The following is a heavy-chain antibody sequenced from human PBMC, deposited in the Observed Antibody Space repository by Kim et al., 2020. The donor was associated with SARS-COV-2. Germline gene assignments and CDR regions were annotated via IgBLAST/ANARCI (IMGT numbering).Heavy chain of an antibody. CDR1: GYTFTSYG. V-gene: IGHV1-18*04. D-gene: IGHD3-3*01. Sequence: ASVKVSCKASGYTFTSYGISWVRQAPGQGLEWMGWISAYNGNTNYAQKLQGRVTMTTDTSTSTAYMELRSLRSDDTAVYYCARDPPPPQRYDFWSGYYTGSHYYGMDVWGQGTTVTVSS. CDR3: ARDPPPPQRYDFWSGYYTGSHYYGMDV. J-gene: IGHJ6*02. CDR2: ISAYNGNT.